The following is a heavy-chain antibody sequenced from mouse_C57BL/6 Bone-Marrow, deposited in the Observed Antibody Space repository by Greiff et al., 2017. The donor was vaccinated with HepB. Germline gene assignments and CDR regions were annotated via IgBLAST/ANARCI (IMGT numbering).Heavy chain of an antibody. CDR2: SYPGDGDT. CDR3: ARKTAQASYAMDY. D-gene: IGHD3-2*02. J-gene: IGHJ4*01. V-gene: IGHV1-82*01. Sequence: QVQLQQSGPELVKPGASVKISCKASGYAFSSSWMNWVKQRPGKGLEWIGRSYPGDGDTNYNGKFKGKATLTADNSSSTAYMQLSSLTSEDSAVYFCARKTAQASYAMDYWGQGTSVTVSS. CDR1: GYAFSSSW.